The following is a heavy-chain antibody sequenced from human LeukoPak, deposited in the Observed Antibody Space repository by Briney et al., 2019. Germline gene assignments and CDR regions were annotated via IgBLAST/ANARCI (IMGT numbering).Heavy chain of an antibody. CDR3: ARNVTRDDIVVVVAATPTKGGNWFDP. D-gene: IGHD2-15*01. CDR1: GGSFSGYY. J-gene: IGHJ5*02. Sequence: KPSETLSLTCAVYGGSFSGYYWSWIRQHPGKGREWIGEINHSGSTNYNPSLKSRVTISVDTSKNQFSLKLSSVTAADTAVYYCARNVTRDDIVVVVAATPTKGGNWFDPWGQGTLVTVSS. CDR2: INHSGST. V-gene: IGHV4-34*01.